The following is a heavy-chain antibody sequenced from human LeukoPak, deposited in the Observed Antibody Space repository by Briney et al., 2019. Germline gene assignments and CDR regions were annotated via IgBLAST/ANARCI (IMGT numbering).Heavy chain of an antibody. J-gene: IGHJ5*02. D-gene: IGHD6-19*01. CDR2: IYSGGST. V-gene: IGHV3-66*01. CDR1: GFTVSSNY. CDR3: ARVGTPTGHSSGEYWFDP. Sequence: GGSLRLSCAASGFTVSSNYMSWVRQAPGKGLEWVSVIYSGGSTYYADSVKGRFTISRDNSKNTLYLQMNSLRAEDTAVYYCARVGTPTGHSSGEYWFDPWGQGTLVTVSS.